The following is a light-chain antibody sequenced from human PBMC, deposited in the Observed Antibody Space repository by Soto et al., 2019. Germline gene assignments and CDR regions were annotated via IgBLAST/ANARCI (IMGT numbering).Light chain of an antibody. J-gene: IGKJ4*01. CDR3: QQRSNWPLT. V-gene: IGKV3-11*01. Sequence: EIVLTQSPATLSLSPGERATLSCRASQSVSSHLAWYQQKPGQAPRFLIYDASNRATGIPARFSGSGSGTDFTLTISSLEPEDFAVYYCQQRSNWPLTFGGGTKVDI. CDR1: QSVSSH. CDR2: DAS.